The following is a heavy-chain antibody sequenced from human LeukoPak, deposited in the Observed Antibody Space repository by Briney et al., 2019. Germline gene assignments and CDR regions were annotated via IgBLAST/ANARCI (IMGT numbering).Heavy chain of an antibody. V-gene: IGHV1-69*06. CDR3: ARTDCGGNCYSSRGWFDT. CDR2: IIPIFGRA. Sequence: HEASVKVSCKASGGTFNNYTISWVRQPPGQGLEWMGGIIPIFGRANYAQKFQGRLTITADKSTSKVYMYLISLRSADTAAYYCARTDCGGNCYSSRGWFDTWGQGTLVTVSS. CDR1: GGTFNNYT. J-gene: IGHJ5*02. D-gene: IGHD2-21*02.